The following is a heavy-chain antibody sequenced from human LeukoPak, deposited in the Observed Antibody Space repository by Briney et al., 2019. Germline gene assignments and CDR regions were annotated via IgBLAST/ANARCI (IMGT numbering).Heavy chain of an antibody. J-gene: IGHJ4*02. V-gene: IGHV3-30*04. Sequence: GGSLRLSCVVSGFNFDNFAMHWVRQPLGKGLEWVAVISHDGRTKYYADSMKGRITISRDNSKNTLYLQMNSLRAEDTAVYYCATSTSYYDSNGYYPYYFDYWGQGTLVTVSS. CDR1: GFNFDNFA. CDR3: ATSTSYYDSNGYYPYYFDY. D-gene: IGHD3-22*01. CDR2: ISHDGRTK.